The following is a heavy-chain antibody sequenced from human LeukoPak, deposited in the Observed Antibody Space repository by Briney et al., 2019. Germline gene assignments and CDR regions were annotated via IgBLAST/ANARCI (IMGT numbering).Heavy chain of an antibody. J-gene: IGHJ5*02. CDR3: ARVITQGGWFDP. V-gene: IGHV4-31*03. D-gene: IGHD1-14*01. Sequence: SQTLSLTCTVSGGFISSGGYYWSWIRQHPGKGLEWIGYIYYSGSTYYNPSLKSRVTISVDTSKNQFSLKLSSVTAADTAVYYCARVITQGGWFDPWGQGTLVTVSS. CDR1: GGFISSGGYY. CDR2: IYYSGST.